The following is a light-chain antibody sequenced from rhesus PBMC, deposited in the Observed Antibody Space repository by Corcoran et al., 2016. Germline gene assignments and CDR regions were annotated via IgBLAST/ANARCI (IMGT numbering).Light chain of an antibody. CDR3: PQPNSYPFT. J-gene: IGKJ3*01. Sequence: DIQMTQSPSSLSASVGDTVTITCRASQGISSYLAWYQQKPGKAPKLLIYKASTLQSGVPSRFSGSGSGTDFTLTISSLRPEDFATYYCPQPNSYPFTFGPGTKLDV. CDR2: KAS. CDR1: QGISSY. V-gene: IGKV1-25*01.